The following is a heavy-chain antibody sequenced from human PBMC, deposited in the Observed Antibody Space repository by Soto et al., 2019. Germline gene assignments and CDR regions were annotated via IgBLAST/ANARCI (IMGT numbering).Heavy chain of an antibody. D-gene: IGHD3-3*01. CDR3: AHPNYDFWSGPDQNWFDP. Sequence: PGGSLRLSCAASGFTFSSYAMHWVRQAPGKGLEWVAVISYDGSNKYYADSVKGRFTISRDNSKNTLYLQMNSLRAEDTAVYYCAHPNYDFWSGPDQNWFDPWGQGTLVTVSS. CDR2: ISYDGSNK. J-gene: IGHJ5*02. CDR1: GFTFSSYA. V-gene: IGHV3-30-3*01.